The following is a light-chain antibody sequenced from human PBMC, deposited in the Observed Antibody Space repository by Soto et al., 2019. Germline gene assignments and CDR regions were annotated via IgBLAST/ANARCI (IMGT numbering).Light chain of an antibody. CDR1: GSISSW. CDR2: KAS. V-gene: IGKV1-5*03. Sequence: DIQMTPSPPTLSASAGDRVPITCRASGSISSWLAWYQQKPGKAPKLLMYKASSLESGVPSRFSGSGSGTEFTLTISSLQSEDFAVYYCQQYNKWPQTFGQGTKVDIK. J-gene: IGKJ1*01. CDR3: QQYNKWPQT.